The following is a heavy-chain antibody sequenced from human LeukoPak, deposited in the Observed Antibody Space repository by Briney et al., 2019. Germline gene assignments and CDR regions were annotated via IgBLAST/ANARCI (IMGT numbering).Heavy chain of an antibody. CDR1: GGSISSGGYY. J-gene: IGHJ4*02. CDR2: IYYSGST. Sequence: PSQTLSLTCTVSGGSISSGGYYWSWIRQHPGKGLEWIGYIYYSGSTYYNPSLKSRVTISVDTSKNQFSLKLSSVTAADTAVYYCARLNPAAGPKGPHPIDYWGQGTLVTVSS. V-gene: IGHV4-31*03. D-gene: IGHD6-13*01. CDR3: ARLNPAAGPKGPHPIDY.